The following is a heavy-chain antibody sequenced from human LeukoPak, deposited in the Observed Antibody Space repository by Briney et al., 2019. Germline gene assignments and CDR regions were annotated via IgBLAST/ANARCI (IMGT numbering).Heavy chain of an antibody. D-gene: IGHD3-9*01. CDR2: ISWNSGSI. CDR1: GFTFDDYA. Sequence: GGSLRLSCAASGFTFDDYAMHWVRQAPGKGLEWVSGISWNSGSIGYADSVKGRFTISRDNAKNSLYLQMNSLRAEDTALHYCAKAPHYDILTGYFGYWGQGTLVTVSS. CDR3: AKAPHYDILTGYFGY. J-gene: IGHJ4*02. V-gene: IGHV3-9*01.